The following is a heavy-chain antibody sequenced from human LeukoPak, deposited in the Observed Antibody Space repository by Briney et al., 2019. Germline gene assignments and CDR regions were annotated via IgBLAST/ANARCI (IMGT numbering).Heavy chain of an antibody. CDR1: GGSFSGYY. D-gene: IGHD3-22*01. CDR3: ARARKTYYYDSSGYKFDY. V-gene: IGHV4-34*01. J-gene: IGHJ4*02. Sequence: SETLSLTCAVYGGSFSGYYWSWIRQPPGKGLEWIGEINHSGSTNYNPSLKSRVTISVDTSKIQFSLKLSSVTAADTAVYYCARARKTYYYDSSGYKFDYWGQGTLVTVSS. CDR2: INHSGST.